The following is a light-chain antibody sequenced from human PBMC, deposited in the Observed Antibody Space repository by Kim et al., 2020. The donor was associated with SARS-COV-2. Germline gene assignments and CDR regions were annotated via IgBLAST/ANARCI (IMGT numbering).Light chain of an antibody. V-gene: IGKV1-5*03. CDR3: QQYKSYPWT. Sequence: DIQMTQSPSTLSASVGDRVTITCRASQSISSWLVWYQQKPGKAPKLLIYKASSLESGVPSRFSGSGSGTEFTLTISSLQPDDFATYYCQQYKSYPWTFGQGTKVDIK. CDR1: QSISSW. CDR2: KAS. J-gene: IGKJ1*01.